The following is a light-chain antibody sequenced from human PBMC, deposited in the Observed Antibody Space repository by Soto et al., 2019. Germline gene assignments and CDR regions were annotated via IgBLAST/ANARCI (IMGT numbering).Light chain of an antibody. CDR2: DVS. CDR3: SSYTSSSTLFYV. CDR1: SSDVGGYNY. Sequence: QSGRTQPGSVSGSPGQSVTNSCTGNSSDVGGYNYVSWYQQHPGKAPKLMIYDVSNRPSGVSNRFSGSKSGNTASLTISGLQAEDEADYYCSSYTSSSTLFYVFGTGTKVTVL. J-gene: IGLJ1*01. V-gene: IGLV2-14*01.